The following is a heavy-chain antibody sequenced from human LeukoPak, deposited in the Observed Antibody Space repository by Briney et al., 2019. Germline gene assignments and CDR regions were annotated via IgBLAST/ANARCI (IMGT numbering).Heavy chain of an antibody. V-gene: IGHV1-2*02. CDR1: GYTFTGYY. D-gene: IGHD5-18*01. J-gene: IGHJ3*02. CDR3: ARLGVPNTATAFDI. CDR2: INPNSGGT. Sequence: ASVKVSCKASGYTFTGYYINWVRQAPGQGLEWMGWINPNSGGTNYAQKFQGRVTMTRDTSISTAYMELSRLRSDDTAVYYCARLGVPNTATAFDIWGQGTMVTVSS.